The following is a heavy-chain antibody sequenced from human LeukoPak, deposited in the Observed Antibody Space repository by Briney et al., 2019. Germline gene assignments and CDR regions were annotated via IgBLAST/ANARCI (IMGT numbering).Heavy chain of an antibody. CDR3: ARAGPQYSSSWGIGGYYYMDV. J-gene: IGHJ6*03. V-gene: IGHV1-8*03. Sequence: ASVKVSCKASGYTFTSYDINWVRQATGQGLEWMGWMNPNSGNTGYAQKFQGRVTITRNTSISTAYMELSSLRSEDTAVYYCARAGPQYSSSWGIGGYYYMDVWGKGTTVTVSS. CDR2: MNPNSGNT. D-gene: IGHD6-13*01. CDR1: GYTFTSYD.